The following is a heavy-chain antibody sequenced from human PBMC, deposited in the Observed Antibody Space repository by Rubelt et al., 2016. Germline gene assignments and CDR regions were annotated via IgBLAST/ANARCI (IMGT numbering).Heavy chain of an antibody. Sequence: GGGLVQPGGSLRLSCSASGFTFSSYAMHWVRQAPGKGLEYVSAISSNGGSTYYADSVMGRFFISRDNSKNTLYLQMSSLRAEDTAVYYCVKSPVSVYGDYGTYAFDIWGQGTMVTVSS. V-gene: IGHV3-64D*06. CDR1: GFTFSSYA. CDR2: ISSNGGST. D-gene: IGHD4-17*01. CDR3: VKSPVSVYGDYGTYAFDI. J-gene: IGHJ3*02.